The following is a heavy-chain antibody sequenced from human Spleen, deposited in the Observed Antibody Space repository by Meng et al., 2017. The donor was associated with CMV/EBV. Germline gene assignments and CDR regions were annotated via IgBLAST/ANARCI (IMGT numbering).Heavy chain of an antibody. CDR1: GFSFSSYS. D-gene: IGHD6-13*01. CDR2: ISGSGGST. Sequence: GGSLRLSCAASGFSFSSYSMTWVRQAPGKGLEWVSVISGSGGSTFYADSVKGRFTISRDNAKNSLYLQMNSLRAEDTALYYCAKAASSLIAANRYGMDVWGQGTTVTVSS. CDR3: AKAASSLIAANRYGMDV. V-gene: IGHV3-23*01. J-gene: IGHJ6*02.